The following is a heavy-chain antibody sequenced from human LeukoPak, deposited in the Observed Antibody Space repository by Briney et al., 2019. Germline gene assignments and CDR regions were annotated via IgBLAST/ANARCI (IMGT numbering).Heavy chain of an antibody. J-gene: IGHJ4*02. CDR3: ARTPRPQYQLVERNIYYFDY. CDR1: GGSISSYY. Sequence: SETLSLTCTVSGGSISSYYWSWIRQPPGKGLEWIGYIYYSGSTNYNPSLKSRVTISVDTSKNQVSLKQSSVTAADTAVYYCARTPRPQYQLVERNIYYFDYWGQGTLVTVSS. D-gene: IGHD2-2*01. CDR2: IYYSGST. V-gene: IGHV4-59*08.